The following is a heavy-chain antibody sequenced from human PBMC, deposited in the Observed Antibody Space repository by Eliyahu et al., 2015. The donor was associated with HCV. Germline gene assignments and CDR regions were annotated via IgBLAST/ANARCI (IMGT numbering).Heavy chain of an antibody. CDR2: ISSSSSYI. CDR3: ARDPSGYDGDNWFDP. D-gene: IGHD5-12*01. CDR1: GXTFXXYS. J-gene: IGHJ5*02. V-gene: IGHV3-21*01. Sequence: EVQLVESGGGLVKPGGSLRLXCVASGXTFXXYSMNWVRQAPGKGLEWVSSISSSSSYIYYTDSVKGRFTISRDNAKNSLYLQMNSLRAEDTAVYYCARDPSGYDGDNWFDPWGQGTLVTVSP.